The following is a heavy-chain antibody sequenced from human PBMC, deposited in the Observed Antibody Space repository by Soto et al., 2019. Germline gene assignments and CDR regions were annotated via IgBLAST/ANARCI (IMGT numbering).Heavy chain of an antibody. CDR1: GYTFTSYA. CDR2: INAGNGNT. J-gene: IGHJ4*02. V-gene: IGHV1-3*01. CDR3: ARARLYGSGSYYPLDY. D-gene: IGHD3-10*01. Sequence: QVQLVQSGAEVKKPGASVKVSCKASGYTFTSYAMHWVRQAPGQRLEWMGWINAGNGNTKYSQKFQGRVTITRDTSASTAYMGLSSLRSEDTAVYYCARARLYGSGSYYPLDYWGQGTLVTVSS.